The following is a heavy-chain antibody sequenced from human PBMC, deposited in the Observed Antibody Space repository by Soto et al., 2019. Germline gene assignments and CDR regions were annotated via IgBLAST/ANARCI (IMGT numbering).Heavy chain of an antibody. CDR2: IKSKTDGGTT. Sequence: GGSLRLSCAASGFTFSNAWMSWVRQAPGKGLEWVGRIKSKTDGGTTDYAAPVKGRFTISRDDSKNTLYLQMNSLKTEDTAVYYCTTFFGTSVNIVVVPAAKRNYYYYMDVWGKGTTVTVSS. CDR3: TTFFGTSVNIVVVPAAKRNYYYYMDV. D-gene: IGHD2-2*01. J-gene: IGHJ6*03. CDR1: GFTFSNAW. V-gene: IGHV3-15*01.